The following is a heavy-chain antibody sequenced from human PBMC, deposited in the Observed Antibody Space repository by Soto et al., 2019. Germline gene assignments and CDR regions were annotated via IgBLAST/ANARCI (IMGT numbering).Heavy chain of an antibody. J-gene: IGHJ6*02. Sequence: QVQLQESGPGLVKPSGTLSLTCAVSGGFISNTKWWTWVRQPPGKGLEWIGEISHSEGSNYNPSHKIRVAMSLDNSKNPFSLRLSSVTAADTAVYYCATQTISYTWDIWGQGTTVTVS. D-gene: IGHD1-1*01. CDR3: ATQTISYTWDI. V-gene: IGHV4-4*02. CDR1: GGFISNTKW. CDR2: ISHSEGS.